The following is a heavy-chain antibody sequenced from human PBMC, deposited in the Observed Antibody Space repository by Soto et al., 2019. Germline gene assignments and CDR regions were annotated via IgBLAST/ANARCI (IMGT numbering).Heavy chain of an antibody. D-gene: IGHD3-16*01. J-gene: IGHJ4*02. Sequence: QVQPVESGGGVVQPGRSLRLSCAASGFTFSSYAMHWVRQAPGKGLEWVAVISYDGSNKYYADSVKGRFTISRDNSKNTLYLQMNSLRAEDTAVYYCARVTMITFGGVTFDYWGQGTLVTVSS. CDR1: GFTFSSYA. CDR3: ARVTMITFGGVTFDY. V-gene: IGHV3-30-3*01. CDR2: ISYDGSNK.